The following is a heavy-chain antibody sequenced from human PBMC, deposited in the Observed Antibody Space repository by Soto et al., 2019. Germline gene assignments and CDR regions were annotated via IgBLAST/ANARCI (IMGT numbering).Heavy chain of an antibody. D-gene: IGHD3-3*01. J-gene: IGHJ5*02. CDR3: TRGHRGTFFGVVLTNWFDP. CDR2: INHSGST. Sequence: SETLSLTCAFYGLSFSCYYLTLIRQPPGKGLEWIGEINHSGSTNYNPSLKSRVTISVDTSKNQFSLKLTSVTAADTAVYFCTRGHRGTFFGVVLTNWFDPWGQGILVTVSS. CDR1: GLSFSCYY. V-gene: IGHV4-34*01.